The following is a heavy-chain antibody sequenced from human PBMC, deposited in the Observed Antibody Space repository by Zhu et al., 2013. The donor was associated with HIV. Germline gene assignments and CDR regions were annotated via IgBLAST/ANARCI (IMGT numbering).Heavy chain of an antibody. CDR1: GGTFSSYA. D-gene: IGHD3-22*01. Sequence: QVQLVQSGAEMTKPGSSVKVSCKASGGTFSSYAISWVRQAPGQGLEWMGWIIPIFGLANYAQRFQGRVTITADESTSTAYMELRSLRSDDTAVYYCTRDRRNYYDRSGYYWKYWGQGTLVTVSS. CDR2: IIPIFGLA. V-gene: IGHV1-69*12. CDR3: TRDRRNYYDRSGYYWKY. J-gene: IGHJ4*02.